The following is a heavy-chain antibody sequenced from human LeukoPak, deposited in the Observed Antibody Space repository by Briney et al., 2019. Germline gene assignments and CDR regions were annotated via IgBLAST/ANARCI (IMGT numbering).Heavy chain of an antibody. Sequence: ASVKVSCKASGYTFTSYGISWGRQAPGQGLEWMGWISAYNGNTNYAQKLQGRVTMTTDTSTSTAYMELRSLRSDDTAVYYCARDSATVAYCGGDCSFDYWGQGTLVTVSS. D-gene: IGHD2-21*02. V-gene: IGHV1-18*01. CDR2: ISAYNGNT. CDR3: ARDSATVAYCGGDCSFDY. CDR1: GYTFTSYG. J-gene: IGHJ4*02.